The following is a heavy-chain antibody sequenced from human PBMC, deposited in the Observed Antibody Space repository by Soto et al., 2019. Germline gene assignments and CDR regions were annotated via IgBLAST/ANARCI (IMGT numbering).Heavy chain of an antibody. J-gene: IGHJ4*02. D-gene: IGHD3-10*01. Sequence: GGSLRLSCAASGFTFSSYGMHWVRQAPGKGLEWVAVIWYDGSNKYYADSVKGRFTISRDNSKNTLYLQMNSLRAEDTAVYYCARQAMVRGVITRYYFDYWGQGTLVTVSS. CDR3: ARQAMVRGVITRYYFDY. CDR1: GFTFSSYG. CDR2: IWYDGSNK. V-gene: IGHV3-33*01.